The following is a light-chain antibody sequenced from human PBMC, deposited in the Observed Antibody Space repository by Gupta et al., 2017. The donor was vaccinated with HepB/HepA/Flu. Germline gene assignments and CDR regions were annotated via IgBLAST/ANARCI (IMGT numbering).Light chain of an antibody. V-gene: IGKV3D-11*02. CDR3: QQRNNWPLT. J-gene: IGKJ4*01. Sequence: EVVLTQSPDTLSLSPGERATLSCRASQSISYYLAWYQQKPGQAPRLLIYDASKRATGITARFSGSGNGTDGDFTLTISSLEPEDFAVYYCQQRNNWPLTFGGGTKVEIK. CDR2: DAS. CDR1: QSISYY.